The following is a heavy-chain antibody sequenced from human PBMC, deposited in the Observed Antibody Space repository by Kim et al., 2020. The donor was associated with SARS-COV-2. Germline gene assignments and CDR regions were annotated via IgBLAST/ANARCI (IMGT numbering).Heavy chain of an antibody. CDR1: GGSFSGYY. V-gene: IGHV4-34*01. CDR2: INHSGST. J-gene: IGHJ4*02. Sequence: SETLSLTCAVYGGSFSGYYWSWVRQPPGKGLEWIGEINHSGSTNYNPSLKSRVTISVDTSKNQFSLKLSSVTAADTAVYYCARDTDHWLERLGTRLRGWFDYWGQGTLVTVSS. D-gene: IGHD1-1*01. CDR3: ARDTDHWLERLGTRLRGWFDY.